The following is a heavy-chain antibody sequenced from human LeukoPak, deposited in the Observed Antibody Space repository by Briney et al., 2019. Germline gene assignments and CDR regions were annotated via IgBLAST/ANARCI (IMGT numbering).Heavy chain of an antibody. J-gene: IGHJ5*02. V-gene: IGHV3-11*04. CDR2: ISSSGSTR. Sequence: PGGSLRLSCAASGFTFSDYYMSWGRQAPGKGGGGVSYISSSGSTRYYADSVKGRFTISRDNARNSLYLQMNSLRAEDTAVYYCARDVDWFDPWGQGTLVTVSS. CDR1: GFTFSDYY. CDR3: ARDVDWFDP.